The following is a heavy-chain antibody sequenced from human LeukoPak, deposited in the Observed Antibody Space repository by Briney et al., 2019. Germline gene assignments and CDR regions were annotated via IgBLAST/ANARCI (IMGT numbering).Heavy chain of an antibody. CDR3: AKGGYYDSSGYYSEDY. V-gene: IGHV3-23*01. CDR1: GFIFSNYA. D-gene: IGHD3-22*01. CDR2: FSGSGGST. J-gene: IGHJ4*02. Sequence: PGGSLRLSCAASGFIFSNYAMSWVRQAPGKGLQWVSAFSGSGGSTYYADSVKGRFTISRDNSKNTLYLQMNSLRAEDTAVYYCAKGGYYDSSGYYSEDYWGQGTLVTVSS.